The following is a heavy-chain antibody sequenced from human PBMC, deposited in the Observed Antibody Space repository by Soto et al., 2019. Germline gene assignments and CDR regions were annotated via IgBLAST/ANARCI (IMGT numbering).Heavy chain of an antibody. V-gene: IGHV4-4*02. CDR1: GASIGSGGW. J-gene: IGHJ5*02. CDR2: IFHDGNT. D-gene: IGHD2-8*02. Sequence: SETLSLTCAVSGASIGSGGWWSWVRQPPGKGLEWIAEIFHDGNTNYSPSLKSRVTISVDKSQNQFSLNVYSVTAADTAGYYCERHEGWTGPDQWGQGTLVTVSS. CDR3: ERHEGWTGPDQ.